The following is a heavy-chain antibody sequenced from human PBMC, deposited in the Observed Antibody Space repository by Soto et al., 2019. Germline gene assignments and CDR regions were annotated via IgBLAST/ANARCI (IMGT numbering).Heavy chain of an antibody. D-gene: IGHD3-10*01. Sequence: QVQLQQSGPGLVKPSETLSLTCTVSSGPTRSHNWGWIRQPPGRGLEWIGYIYYTGDTSYNPSLKSRVTISADTSTTHTSLTLSSVTAADTAVYYCVRQGIGDLHGRVDVWGQGTTVTVSS. CDR3: VRQGIGDLHGRVDV. CDR1: SGPTRSHN. J-gene: IGHJ6*02. V-gene: IGHV4-59*08. CDR2: IYYTGDT.